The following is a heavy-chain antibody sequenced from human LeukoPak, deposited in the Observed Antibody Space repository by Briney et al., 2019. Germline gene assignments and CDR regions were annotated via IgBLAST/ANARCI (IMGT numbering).Heavy chain of an antibody. D-gene: IGHD1-26*01. Sequence: GGSLRLSCAASGFTFSSYWMSWVRQAPGKGLEWVANIKQDGSEKYYVDPVKGRFTISRDNAKNSLYLQMNSLRAEDTAVYYCARGSEQLVRWELLVWFDPWGQGTLVTVSS. V-gene: IGHV3-7*03. CDR1: GFTFSSYW. J-gene: IGHJ5*02. CDR3: ARGSEQLVRWELLVWFDP. CDR2: IKQDGSEK.